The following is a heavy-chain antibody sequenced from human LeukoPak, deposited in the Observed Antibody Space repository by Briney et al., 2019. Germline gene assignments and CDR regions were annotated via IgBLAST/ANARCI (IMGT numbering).Heavy chain of an antibody. D-gene: IGHD1-1*01. CDR3: ARDNEPFDL. CDR2: IYYSGST. V-gene: IGHV4-39*07. J-gene: IGHJ2*01. Sequence: SETLSLTCTVSGGSISSSSYYWGWIRQPPGKGLEWIGSIYYSGSTYYNPSLKSRVTISVDTSKNQFSLKLSSVTAADTAVYYCARDNEPFDLWGRGTLVTVSS. CDR1: GGSISSSSYY.